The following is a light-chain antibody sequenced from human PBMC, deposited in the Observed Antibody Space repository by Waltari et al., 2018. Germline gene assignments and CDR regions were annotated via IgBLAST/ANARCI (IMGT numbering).Light chain of an antibody. J-gene: IGLJ2*01. CDR2: QHS. Sequence: KLCQAPVLVIYQHSERPSGIRGRFSGASAVRRVALTIRGVQAEDEADYYCQSAYREDTYVVFGGGTKLTVL. V-gene: IGLV3-25*03. CDR3: QSAYREDTYVV.